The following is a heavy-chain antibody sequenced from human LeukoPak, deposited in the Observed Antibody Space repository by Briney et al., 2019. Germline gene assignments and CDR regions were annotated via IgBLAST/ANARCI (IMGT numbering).Heavy chain of an antibody. CDR2: IYYSGST. D-gene: IGHD5-12*01. CDR3: ARHARGYVFDY. Sequence: SETLSLTCTVSGGSISSYYWSWIRQPPGKGLEWIGYIYYSGSTNYNPSLKSRVTISVDTSKNQFSLKLSSVTAADTAVYYCARHARGYVFDYWGQGTLVTVSS. J-gene: IGHJ4*02. CDR1: GGSISSYY. V-gene: IGHV4-59*08.